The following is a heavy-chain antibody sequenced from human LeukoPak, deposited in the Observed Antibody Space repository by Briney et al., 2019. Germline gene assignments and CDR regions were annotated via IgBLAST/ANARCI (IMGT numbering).Heavy chain of an antibody. V-gene: IGHV3-48*03. J-gene: IGHJ4*02. Sequence: GGSLRLSCAASGFTFSSYEMNWVSTIYYADSVKSRFTISRDNAKNSLYLQMNSLRVEDTAVYYCAKGGAQVGGQGTLVTVSS. CDR3: AKGGAQV. CDR2: TI. CDR1: GFTFSSYE. D-gene: IGHD1-26*01.